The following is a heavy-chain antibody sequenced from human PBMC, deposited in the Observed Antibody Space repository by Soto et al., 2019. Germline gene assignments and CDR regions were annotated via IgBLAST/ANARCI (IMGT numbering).Heavy chain of an antibody. CDR3: ARDLGVILRRYMDV. J-gene: IGHJ6*03. CDR1: GFTFSSYS. Sequence: GGSLRLSCAASGFTFSSYSMNWVRQAPGKGLEWVSYISSSSSTIYYADSVKGRFTISRDNAKNSLYLQMNSLRAEDTAVYYCARDLGVILRRYMDVWGKGTTVTVSS. V-gene: IGHV3-48*01. CDR2: ISSSSSTI. D-gene: IGHD3-16*01.